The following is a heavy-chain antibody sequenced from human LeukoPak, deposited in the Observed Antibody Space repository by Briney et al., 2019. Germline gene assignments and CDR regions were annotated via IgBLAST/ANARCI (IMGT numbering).Heavy chain of an antibody. CDR3: SIIPPYSGFDFHDD. V-gene: IGHV1-69*13. Sequence: GASVKVSCKASGGTFSSYAISWVRQAPGQGLEWMGGIIPMFGATNYAQKFQGRVTITADASTSLAYMEMSSLRSEDTAVYYCSIIPPYSGFDFHDDWGQGTLVTVST. J-gene: IGHJ4*02. CDR1: GGTFSSYA. D-gene: IGHD5-12*01. CDR2: IIPMFGAT.